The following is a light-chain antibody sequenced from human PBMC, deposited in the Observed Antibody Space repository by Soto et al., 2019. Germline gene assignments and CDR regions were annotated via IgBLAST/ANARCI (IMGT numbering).Light chain of an antibody. CDR3: SSYTSSSTVV. J-gene: IGLJ2*01. CDR1: SSDVGSYNR. V-gene: IGLV2-18*02. Sequence: QSALTQPPSVSGSPGQSVTISCTGTSSDVGSYNRVSWYQQPPGTAPTLLIYEVSNRPSGVPDRFSGSKSGNTASLTIFGLQTEDEADYYCSSYTSSSTVVFGGGTKLTVL. CDR2: EVS.